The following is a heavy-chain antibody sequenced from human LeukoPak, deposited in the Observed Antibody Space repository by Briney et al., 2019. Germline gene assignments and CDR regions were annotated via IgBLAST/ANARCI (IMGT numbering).Heavy chain of an antibody. J-gene: IGHJ4*02. CDR2: IYYSGST. D-gene: IGHD6-13*01. V-gene: IGHV4-59*13. Sequence: PSETLSLTCSVSGGSISTYYWTWIRQPPGKGLEWIGYIYYSGSTNYNPSLMSRATISVDTSKNQFSLSLSSVTAADTAVYYCAREPDGYSSSWGQGTLVTVSS. CDR3: AREPDGYSSS. CDR1: GGSISTYY.